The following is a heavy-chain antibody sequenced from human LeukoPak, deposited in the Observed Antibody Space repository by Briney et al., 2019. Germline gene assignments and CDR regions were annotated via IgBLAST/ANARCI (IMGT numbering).Heavy chain of an antibody. CDR1: GGSISSYY. V-gene: IGHV4-4*07. Sequence: SETLSLTCTVSGGSISSYYWTWIRQSAGKGLEWIGRINTSGSTNYNPSLRSRVTMSVNTSKSQFSLNLTSVTAADTAVYSCAREGGDPRWPDPWGQGTLVTVSS. CDR2: INTSGST. CDR3: AREGGDPRWPDP. D-gene: IGHD2-15*01. J-gene: IGHJ5*02.